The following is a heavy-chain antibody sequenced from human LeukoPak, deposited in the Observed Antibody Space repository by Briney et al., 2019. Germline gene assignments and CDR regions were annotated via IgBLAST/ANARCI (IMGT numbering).Heavy chain of an antibody. Sequence: GRSLRLSCAASGFTFSSFSMSWVRQAPGKGLEYVSGIGRTTYYAESVKGRFTISRDNSKNTLFLQMNSLRAEDTAVYYCAKRGLYGTVPFYGMDVWGQGTTVTVSS. CDR1: GFTFSSFS. V-gene: IGHV3-23*01. CDR2: IGRTT. J-gene: IGHJ6*02. CDR3: AKRGLYGTVPFYGMDV. D-gene: IGHD2-8*02.